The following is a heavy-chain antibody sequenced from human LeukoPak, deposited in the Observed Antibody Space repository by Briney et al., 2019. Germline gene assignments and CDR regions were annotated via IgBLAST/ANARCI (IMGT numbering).Heavy chain of an antibody. D-gene: IGHD6-19*01. CDR2: ISSSGNSI. CDR3: TRDQVSVAGTGIDY. Sequence: GGSLRLSCAASGFTFSDYYMSWIRQAPGKGLEWVSYISSSGNSISYADSVKGRFTISRDNAKNSLYLQMNSLRAEDTAVYYCTRDQVSVAGTGIDYWGQGTVVTVSS. V-gene: IGHV3-11*04. CDR1: GFTFSDYY. J-gene: IGHJ4*02.